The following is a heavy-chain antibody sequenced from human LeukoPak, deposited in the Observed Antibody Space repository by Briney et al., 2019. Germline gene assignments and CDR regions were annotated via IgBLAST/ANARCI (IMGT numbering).Heavy chain of an antibody. Sequence: GGSLRLSCAASGFTFSSYSMNWVRQAPGKGLEWVSSTSSSSSYIYYADSVKGRFTISRDNAKNSLYLQMNSLRAEDTAVYYCARVPLPYDFWSGPPMDNWFDPWGQGTLVTVSS. V-gene: IGHV3-21*01. CDR1: GFTFSSYS. CDR2: TSSSSSYI. J-gene: IGHJ5*02. CDR3: ARVPLPYDFWSGPPMDNWFDP. D-gene: IGHD3-3*01.